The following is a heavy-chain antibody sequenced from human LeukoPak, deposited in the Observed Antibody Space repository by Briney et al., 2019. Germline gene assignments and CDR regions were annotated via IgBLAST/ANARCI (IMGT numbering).Heavy chain of an antibody. Sequence: ASVKVSCKASGYTFTSYYMHWVRQAPGQGLEWIGIINPSGGSTSYAQKFQGRVTMTRDTSTSTVYMELSSLRSEDTAVYYCAREGSRGYSYGTFDYWGQGTLVTVSS. CDR3: AREGSRGYSYGTFDY. CDR1: GYTFTSYY. CDR2: INPSGGST. J-gene: IGHJ4*02. D-gene: IGHD5-18*01. V-gene: IGHV1-46*01.